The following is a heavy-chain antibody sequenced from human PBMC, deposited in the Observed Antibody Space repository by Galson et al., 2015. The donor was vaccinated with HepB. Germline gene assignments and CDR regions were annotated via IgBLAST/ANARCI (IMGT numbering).Heavy chain of an antibody. D-gene: IGHD3/OR15-3a*01. CDR2: ISAYNGNT. CDR3: ARGDDFLTGYYRGFDY. V-gene: IGHV1-18*01. J-gene: IGHJ4*02. Sequence: SVKVSCKASGYTLTTYAISWVRQAPGQGLEWMGWISAYNGNTNCAQRLQGRVTMTTDTSTTTAYMELKSLRSDDTAVYYCARGDDFLTGYYRGFDYWGQGTLLTVSS. CDR1: GYTLTTYA.